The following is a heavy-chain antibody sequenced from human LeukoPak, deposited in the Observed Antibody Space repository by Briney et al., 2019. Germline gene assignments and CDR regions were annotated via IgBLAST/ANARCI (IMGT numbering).Heavy chain of an antibody. V-gene: IGHV3-23*01. CDR3: AKDLLDIVVVVAAPCAFDI. Sequence: PGGSLRLSCAASGFTFSSYAMSWVRRAPGKGLEWVSAISGSGGSTYYADSVKGRFTISRDNSKNTLYLQMNSLRAEDTAVYYCAKDLLDIVVVVAAPCAFDIWGQGTMVTVSS. D-gene: IGHD2-15*01. J-gene: IGHJ3*02. CDR1: GFTFSSYA. CDR2: ISGSGGST.